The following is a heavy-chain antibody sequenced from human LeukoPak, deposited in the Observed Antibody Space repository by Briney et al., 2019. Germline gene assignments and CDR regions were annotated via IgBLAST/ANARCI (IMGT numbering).Heavy chain of an antibody. J-gene: IGHJ4*02. CDR1: GFTVSSNY. V-gene: IGHV3-53*04. CDR2: IYSGGST. D-gene: IGHD3-22*01. CDR3: ASTYYYDSSGYSNDY. Sequence: QPGGSLRLSCAASGFTVSSNYMSWVRQAPGKGLEWVSVIYSGGSTYYADSVKGRFTISRHNSKNTLYLQMNSLRAEDTAVYYCASTYYYDSSGYSNDYWGQGTPVTVSS.